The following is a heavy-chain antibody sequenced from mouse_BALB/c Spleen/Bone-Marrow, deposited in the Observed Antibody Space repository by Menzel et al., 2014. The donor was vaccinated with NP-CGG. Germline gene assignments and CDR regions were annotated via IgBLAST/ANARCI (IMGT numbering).Heavy chain of an antibody. V-gene: IGHV1-80*01. Sequence: QVQLLQSAAELVRPGSPVKISCKASGYAFSPYWLNWVKQRPAQGLEWIGEVSPGDGDTNYNGKFRGKATLTADKSSSTAYIQLSSLTSEDSAVYFCARVYYGNLDHWGQGTTLTVSS. CDR3: ARVYYGNLDH. D-gene: IGHD2-1*01. CDR2: VSPGDGDT. J-gene: IGHJ2*01. CDR1: GYAFSPYW.